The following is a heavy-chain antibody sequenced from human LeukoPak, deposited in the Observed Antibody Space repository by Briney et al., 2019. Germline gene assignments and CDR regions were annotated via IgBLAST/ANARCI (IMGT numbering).Heavy chain of an antibody. D-gene: IGHD3-9*01. J-gene: IGHJ4*02. CDR3: ARFKVFSL. V-gene: IGHV1-2*02. CDR2: INPNSGGT. Sequence: GASVKVSCKASGYTFTGYYMHWVRQAPGQGLEWMGWINPNSGGTNYAQKFQDRVTMTRDTSISTGYMELSSLRSEDTAVYYCARFKVFSLWGQGTLVTVSS. CDR1: GYTFTGYY.